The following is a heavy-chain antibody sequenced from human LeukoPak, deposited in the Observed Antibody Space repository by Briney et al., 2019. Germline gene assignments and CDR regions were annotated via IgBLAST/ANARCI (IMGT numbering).Heavy chain of an antibody. CDR2: INTNSGGT. D-gene: IGHD3-3*01. V-gene: IGHV1-2*02. CDR3: ASSRFLEWLYLLDY. Sequence: ASVKVSCKASGYTFSGYYIHWVRQAPGQGLEWMGWINTNSGGTKYAQRLQGRVTMTRDTSISTAYMEVSRLRSDDTAVYFCASSRFLEWLYLLDYWGQGTLVTVSS. CDR1: GYTFSGYY. J-gene: IGHJ4*02.